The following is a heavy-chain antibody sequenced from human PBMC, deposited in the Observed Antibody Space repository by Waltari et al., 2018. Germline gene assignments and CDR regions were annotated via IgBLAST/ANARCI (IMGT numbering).Heavy chain of an antibody. V-gene: IGHV1-2*02. J-gene: IGHJ6*02. CDR3: ARGIGRWELAYGMDV. D-gene: IGHD1-26*01. CDR2: LNPNSGST. Sequence: QVQLVQSGAEVKKPGASVNVSCKASGYTFTGYYIYWVRQAPGQGLEWMEWLNPNSGSTNYAQKFQGRVAMTQDTSIRTAYMELSRLRSDDAAVYYCARGIGRWELAYGMDVWGQGTTVTVSS. CDR1: GYTFTGYY.